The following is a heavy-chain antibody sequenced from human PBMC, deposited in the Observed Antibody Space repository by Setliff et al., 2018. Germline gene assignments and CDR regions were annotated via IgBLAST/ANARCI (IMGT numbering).Heavy chain of an antibody. Sequence: ASVKVSCKTSGYPFTDYYIHCVRQAPGQGLEWMGRINPNSGATNFAQKFQGRVTMTRDTSISTAYMDLSRLRSDDTAVYYCARDLYNSGSDYWGQGTLVTVSS. D-gene: IGHD6-25*01. V-gene: IGHV1-2*06. CDR2: INPNSGAT. CDR1: GYPFTDYY. J-gene: IGHJ4*02. CDR3: ARDLYNSGSDY.